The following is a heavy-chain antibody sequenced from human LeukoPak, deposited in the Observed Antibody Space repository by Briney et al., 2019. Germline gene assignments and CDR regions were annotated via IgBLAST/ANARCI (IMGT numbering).Heavy chain of an antibody. Sequence: SETLSLTCTVSDDSIKSYFRTWIRQSPGKGMEWIGYVFYSGSTSYNPSLRSRLTMSVDTSKSQFSLDLNSVTTADTAMYYCARGTRRHYDGSGYYYGEFDSWGQGILVTVSS. CDR2: VFYSGST. CDR1: DDSIKSYF. CDR3: ARGTRRHYDGSGYYYGEFDS. V-gene: IGHV4-59*01. J-gene: IGHJ4*02. D-gene: IGHD3-22*01.